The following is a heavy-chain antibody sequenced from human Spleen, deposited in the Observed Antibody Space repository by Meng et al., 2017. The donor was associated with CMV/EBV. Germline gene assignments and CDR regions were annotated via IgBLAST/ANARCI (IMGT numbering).Heavy chain of an antibody. D-gene: IGHD2-2*01. Sequence: SRGIYYWSWIGQTPGKRLEWIGYIYYSGSTNYNPSLKSRVTISVDTSKNQFSLKLSSVTAADTAVYYCAREGFVVVPAAMNNWFDPWGQGTLVTVSS. V-gene: IGHV4-61*01. J-gene: IGHJ5*02. CDR1: SRGIYY. CDR2: IYYSGST. CDR3: AREGFVVVPAAMNNWFDP.